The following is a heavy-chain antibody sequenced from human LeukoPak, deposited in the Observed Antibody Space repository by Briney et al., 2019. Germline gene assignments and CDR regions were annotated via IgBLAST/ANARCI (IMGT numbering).Heavy chain of an antibody. CDR3: ARGTGALENWFDP. Sequence: ASVKVSCKASGYTFNSYDINWVRQATGQGLEWMGWMNPNSGNTGYAQKFQGRVTITRNTSISTAYMELSSLRSEDTAVYYCARGTGALENWFDPWGQGTLVTVYS. D-gene: IGHD1-1*01. CDR1: GYTFNSYD. J-gene: IGHJ5*02. V-gene: IGHV1-8*03. CDR2: MNPNSGNT.